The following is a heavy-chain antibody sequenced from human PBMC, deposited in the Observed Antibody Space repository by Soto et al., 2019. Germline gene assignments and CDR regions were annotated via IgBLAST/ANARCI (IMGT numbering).Heavy chain of an antibody. V-gene: IGHV3-11*01. D-gene: IGHD2-8*01. CDR1: GVTFSDFY. CDR3: ARIWAGGGYALIY. Sequence: QVHLVESGGGLVKPGGSLRLSCAASGVTFSDFYMSWIRQAPGKGLEWISYISSSGTTTYYTDAVKCRFTISRDNAKNSLYLQMNPLRDEYTGVYYWARIWAGGGYALIYWAQGTLVTFSS. J-gene: IGHJ4*02. CDR2: ISSSGTTT.